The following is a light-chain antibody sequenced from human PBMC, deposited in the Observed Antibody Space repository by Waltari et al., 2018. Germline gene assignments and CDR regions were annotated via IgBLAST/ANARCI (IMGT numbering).Light chain of an antibody. CDR3: AAWDDSLSGLV. CDR1: SSNVGSNY. V-gene: IGLV1-47*01. CDR2: KNN. J-gene: IGLJ3*02. Sequence: QSVLTQPPSASGTPGQKVTISCNGSSSNVGSNYVYWYQQVPGTAPKLLIFKNNQRPSGVPDRFSDSKSGTSASLAINGLRSEDEADYYCAAWDDSLSGLVLGGGTKVTVL.